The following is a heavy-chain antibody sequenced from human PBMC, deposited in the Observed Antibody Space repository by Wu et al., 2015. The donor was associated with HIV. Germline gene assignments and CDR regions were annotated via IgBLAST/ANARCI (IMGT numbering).Heavy chain of an antibody. J-gene: IGHJ4*02. CDR3: ARGLTGPMMTSGPSAT. Sequence: QVQLVQSGAEVKKPGASVRVSCQASGYIFSNYDINWVRQAPGQGLEWMGWMNPDNGNTAFAQKFQGRVTMTRNTSISTAYMELRSLRFDDAAVYYCARGLTGPMMTSGPSATWGQGTLVTV. V-gene: IGHV1-8*01. D-gene: IGHD3-16*01. CDR1: GYIFSNYD. CDR2: MNPDNGNT.